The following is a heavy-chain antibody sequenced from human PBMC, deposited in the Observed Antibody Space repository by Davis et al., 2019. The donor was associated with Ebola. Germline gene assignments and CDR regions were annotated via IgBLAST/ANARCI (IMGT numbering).Heavy chain of an antibody. CDR1: GYSFTSYW. V-gene: IGHV5-51*01. CDR3: ARVRIAVAGLFDY. CDR2: IYPGDSDT. Sequence: KVSCKGSGYSFTSYWIAWVRQMPGKGLEWMGIIYPGDSDTRYSPSFQGQVTISADKSISTAYLQWSSLKASDTAIYYCARVRIAVAGLFDYWGQGTLVTVSS. J-gene: IGHJ4*02. D-gene: IGHD6-19*01.